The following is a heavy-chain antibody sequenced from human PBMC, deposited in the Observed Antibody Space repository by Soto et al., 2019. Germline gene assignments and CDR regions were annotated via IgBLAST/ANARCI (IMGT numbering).Heavy chain of an antibody. CDR1: GFTFSSYA. CDR3: AKDLEWLRFYFDD. CDR2: ITGSGGLT. Sequence: EVQLLESGGGLVQPGGSLRLSCAASGFTFSSYAMNWVRQAPGKGLEWVSAITGSGGLTYSADSVKGRFTISRDNSKNTLFLQLNSLRAEDTAVYYCAKDLEWLRFYFDDWGQGTLVTVSS. V-gene: IGHV3-23*01. D-gene: IGHD5-12*01. J-gene: IGHJ4*02.